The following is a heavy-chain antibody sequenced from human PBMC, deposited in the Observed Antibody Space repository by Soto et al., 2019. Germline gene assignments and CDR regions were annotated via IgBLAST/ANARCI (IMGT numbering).Heavy chain of an antibody. D-gene: IGHD2-15*01. Sequence: QVQLVQSGAEVKKPEASVKVSCKASGYTFTSYYMHWVRQAPGQGLEWMGIINPSGGSTSYAQKFQGRVTMTRDTSTSTVYMELSSLRSEDTAVYYCARGYCSGGSCYSWQEKALDPWGQGTLVTVSS. CDR3: ARGYCSGGSCYSWQEKALDP. CDR1: GYTFTSYY. V-gene: IGHV1-46*01. J-gene: IGHJ5*02. CDR2: INPSGGST.